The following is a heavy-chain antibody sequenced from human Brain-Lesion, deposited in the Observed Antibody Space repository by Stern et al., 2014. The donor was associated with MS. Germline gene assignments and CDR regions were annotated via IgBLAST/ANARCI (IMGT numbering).Heavy chain of an antibody. D-gene: IGHD6-13*01. V-gene: IGHV4-4*02. CDR2: SDHSGST. CDR1: GGSISSSNW. Sequence: VQLVESGPGLVKPSGTLSLTCAVSGGSISSSNWWSWVRQSPGKGLEWIGESDHSGSTIYNPSLKSRVTVSVDKSKNTFSLTLRSVTAADTAVYFCARFPASRPHVFDSWGQGTLVTVSS. J-gene: IGHJ4*02. CDR3: ARFPASRPHVFDS.